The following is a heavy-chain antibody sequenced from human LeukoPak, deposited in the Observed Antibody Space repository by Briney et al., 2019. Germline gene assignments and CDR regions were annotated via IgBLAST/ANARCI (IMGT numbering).Heavy chain of an antibody. V-gene: IGHV4-34*01. CDR2: INHSGST. J-gene: IGHJ4*02. CDR1: GGSFSGYY. D-gene: IGHD4-11*01. CDR3: AGQMTTVTYYFDY. Sequence: PSETLSLTCAVDGGSFSGYYWSWIRQPPGKGLEWIGEINHSGSTNYNPSLKSRVTISVDTSKNQFSLKLSSVTAADTAVYYCAGQMTTVTYYFDYWGQGTLVTVSS.